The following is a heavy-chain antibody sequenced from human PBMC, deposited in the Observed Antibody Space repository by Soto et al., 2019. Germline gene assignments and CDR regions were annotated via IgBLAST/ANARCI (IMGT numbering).Heavy chain of an antibody. D-gene: IGHD1-20*01. CDR2: MFHSGST. Sequence: QVQLQESGPGLVKPSGTLSLTCVVSGASISDSHWWTWVRQPPGKGLEWIGEMFHSGSTNYNPTPXXGVTISIDKSRVQLSRNLNSVTAADAAVYYCAKHNACAIEAWGQGTTVTVSS. CDR1: GASISDSHW. CDR3: AKHNACAIEA. J-gene: IGHJ6*02. V-gene: IGHV4-4*02.